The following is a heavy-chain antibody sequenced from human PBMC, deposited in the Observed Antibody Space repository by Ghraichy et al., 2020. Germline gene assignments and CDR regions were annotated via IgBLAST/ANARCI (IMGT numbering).Heavy chain of an antibody. J-gene: IGHJ6*02. D-gene: IGHD1-26*01. CDR2: IKRKIDGGTT. CDR3: IIGIVGANGDYYGMDV. V-gene: IGHV3-15*01. CDR1: GFTFTDAW. Sequence: GGSLRLSCAASGFTFTDAWMSWVRQAPGKGLEWVGRIKRKIDGGTTDYATPVKGRFTISRDDSKDTLYLQMNSLKAEDTAVYYCIIGIVGANGDYYGMDVWGQGTTVTVSS.